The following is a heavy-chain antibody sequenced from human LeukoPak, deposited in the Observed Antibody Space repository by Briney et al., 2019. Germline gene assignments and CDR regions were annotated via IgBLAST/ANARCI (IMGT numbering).Heavy chain of an antibody. J-gene: IGHJ4*02. D-gene: IGHD2-2*01. Sequence: GGSMRLSCAASGFTVSSNYTSWVRQAPGNVLEWVSVIYSGGSTYYSDSGKGRFTISTDNSKNTLYLQMNSLRAEDTAVYYCARVVVPATYFDYWGQGTLVTVSS. CDR1: GFTVSSNY. V-gene: IGHV3-66*02. CDR2: IYSGGST. CDR3: ARVVVPATYFDY.